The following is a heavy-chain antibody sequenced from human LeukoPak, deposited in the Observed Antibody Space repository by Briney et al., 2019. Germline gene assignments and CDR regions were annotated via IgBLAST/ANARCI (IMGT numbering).Heavy chain of an antibody. D-gene: IGHD2-15*01. Sequence: GASVKVSCKASGYTFTSYGISWVRQAPGQGLEWIGWISAYNGNTNYAQKLQGRVTMTTDTSTSTAYMELRSLRSDDTAVYYCARGPNCSGGSCYYYYGMDVWGPGTTVTVSS. J-gene: IGHJ6*02. CDR3: ARGPNCSGGSCYYYYGMDV. CDR2: ISAYNGNT. V-gene: IGHV1-18*01. CDR1: GYTFTSYG.